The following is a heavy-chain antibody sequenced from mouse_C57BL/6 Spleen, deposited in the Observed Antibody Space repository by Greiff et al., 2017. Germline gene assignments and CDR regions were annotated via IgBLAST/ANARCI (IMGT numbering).Heavy chain of an antibody. J-gene: IGHJ4*01. CDR3: ARNYAMDY. CDR1: GYTFTDYY. CDR2: INPNNGGT. Sequence: VQLQQSGPELVKPGASVKISCKASGYTFTDYYMNWVKQSPGKSLEWIGDINPNNGGTSYNQKFKGKATLTVGKSSSTAYMELRSLTSEDSAVYYCARNYAMDYWGQGTSVTVSS. V-gene: IGHV1-26*01.